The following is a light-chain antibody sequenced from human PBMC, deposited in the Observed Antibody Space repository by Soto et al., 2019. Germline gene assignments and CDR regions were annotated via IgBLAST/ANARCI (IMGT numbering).Light chain of an antibody. Sequence: EIVMTQFPATLSVSPGERVTLSCRASQSVSSNLAWYQQKPGQAPRLLIYGASTRATGIPVRFSGSGSGTEFTLTINSLQSEDFVVYYCQHYNPWPGFGQGTKLEIK. CDR2: GAS. J-gene: IGKJ2*01. CDR1: QSVSSN. V-gene: IGKV3-15*01. CDR3: QHYNPWPG.